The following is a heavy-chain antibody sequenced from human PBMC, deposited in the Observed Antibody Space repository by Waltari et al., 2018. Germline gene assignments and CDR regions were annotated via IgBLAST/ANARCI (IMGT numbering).Heavy chain of an antibody. D-gene: IGHD2-21*01. V-gene: IGHV4-59*12. CDR1: GCPLTSFF. CDR2: IYYSGST. J-gene: IGHJ4*01. CDR3: ARFGEVPPNYFFDY. Sequence: QVQLQESGPGLVTPSETLSLTCTVSGCPLTSFFWSWILQPPGEGLEWIGYIYYSGSTNYNPTLASRLSLSVDTTKKQFSLRLTSVTAADAALYFCARFGEVPPNYFFDYWGQGTLVTVSS.